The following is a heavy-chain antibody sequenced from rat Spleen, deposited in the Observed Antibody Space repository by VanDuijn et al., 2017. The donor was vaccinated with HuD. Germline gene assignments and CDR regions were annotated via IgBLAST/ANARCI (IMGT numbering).Heavy chain of an antibody. CDR3: VRLLGAPDWYFDF. V-gene: IGHV5-25*01. J-gene: IGHJ1*01. Sequence: EVQLVESGGGLVQPGRSMKLSCAASGFTFSTYYMAWVRPAPTKGLEWVASINTGGGNTYYRGSVKGRFTISRDNAKSTLYLQMDSLRSEDTATYYCVRLLGAPDWYFDFWGPGTMVTVSS. CDR1: GFTFSTYY. D-gene: IGHD5-1*01. CDR2: INTGGGNT.